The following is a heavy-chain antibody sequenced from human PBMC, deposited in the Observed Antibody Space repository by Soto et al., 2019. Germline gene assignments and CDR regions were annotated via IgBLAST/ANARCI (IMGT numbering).Heavy chain of an antibody. Sequence: QVQLVQSGAEVRKPGASVKVSCKASGYTFTDYYMHWVRQAPGQGLEWMGWINPKNGATNYAKKFQGRVTTTRDTSISTAYMELSRLSSDETAVYYCARMGTTVKTFDIWGQGTVVTVSS. CDR2: INPKNGAT. CDR3: ARMGTTVKTFDI. J-gene: IGHJ3*02. V-gene: IGHV1-2*02. CDR1: GYTFTDYY. D-gene: IGHD4-17*01.